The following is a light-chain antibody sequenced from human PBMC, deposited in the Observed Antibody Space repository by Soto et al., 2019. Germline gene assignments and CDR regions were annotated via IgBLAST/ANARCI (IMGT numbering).Light chain of an antibody. V-gene: IGKV3-20*01. CDR3: QQYGSSRT. Sequence: EIVVTQSPGTLSLSPGEGATLSCRASQDVTRSYLAWYQQKPGQAPRLLIYGASIRATGIPDRFSGSGSGTDFTLTISRLEPEDFAVYYCQQYGSSRTFGQGTKVEIK. J-gene: IGKJ1*01. CDR1: QDVTRSY. CDR2: GAS.